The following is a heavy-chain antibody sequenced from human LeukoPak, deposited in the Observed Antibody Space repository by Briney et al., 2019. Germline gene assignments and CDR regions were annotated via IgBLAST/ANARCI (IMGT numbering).Heavy chain of an antibody. CDR1: GGSFSGYY. CDR2: INHSGST. Sequence: PSETLSLTCAVYGGSFSGYYWSWIRQPPGKGLEWIGEINHSGSTNYNPSLKSRVTIPVDTSKNQFSLKLSSVTAADTAVYYCARGPDIVATIPHYWGQGTLVTVSS. CDR3: ARGPDIVATIPHY. V-gene: IGHV4-34*01. D-gene: IGHD5-12*01. J-gene: IGHJ4*02.